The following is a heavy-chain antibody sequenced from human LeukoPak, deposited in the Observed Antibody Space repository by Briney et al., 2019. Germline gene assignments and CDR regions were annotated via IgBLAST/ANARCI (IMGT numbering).Heavy chain of an antibody. CDR1: GFTFSTFW. CDR3: ARDESYSSDY. D-gene: IGHD6-13*01. Sequence: GGSLRLSCSASGFTFSTFWMNWVRQAPGKGLEWVANIKHDGSEKYYVDSVKGRFTISRDNAKNSLYLQMNSLRAEDTAVYFCARDESYSSDYWGQGTLVTVSS. J-gene: IGHJ4*02. V-gene: IGHV3-7*05. CDR2: IKHDGSEK.